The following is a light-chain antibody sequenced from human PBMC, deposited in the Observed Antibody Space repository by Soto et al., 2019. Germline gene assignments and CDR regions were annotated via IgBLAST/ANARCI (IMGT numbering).Light chain of an antibody. J-gene: IGLJ3*02. CDR3: CSYAGSSTWV. Sequence: QSALTQPASVSGSPGQSIAFSCTGTSSDVGSYNLVSWYQHHPGKAPKLIISEVSKRPSGGSDRFSGSKSVNTASLTISWLTAEDEADYYRCSYAGSSTWVVGGGTKLTVL. CDR2: EVS. V-gene: IGLV2-23*02. CDR1: SSDVGSYNL.